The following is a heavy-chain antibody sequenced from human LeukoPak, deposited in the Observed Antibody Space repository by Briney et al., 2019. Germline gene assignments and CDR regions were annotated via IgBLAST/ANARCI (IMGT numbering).Heavy chain of an antibody. CDR3: ARRDYTSVWFDP. D-gene: IGHD4-11*01. V-gene: IGHV5-51*01. CDR2: IYPGGSET. J-gene: IGHJ5*02. Sequence: GESLKISCKGSGYSFTSYWIGWVRQMPGKGLEWMGLIYPGGSETIYSPSFQGQVTISVDWSTSTVYLQWNTLKASDTAMYYCARRDYTSVWFDPWGQGTLVTVSS. CDR1: GYSFTSYW.